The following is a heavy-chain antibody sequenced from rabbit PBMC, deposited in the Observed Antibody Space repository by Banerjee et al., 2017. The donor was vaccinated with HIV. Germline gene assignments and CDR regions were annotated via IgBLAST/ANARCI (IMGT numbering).Heavy chain of an antibody. J-gene: IGHJ4*01. CDR3: ARLYGGSSAYLSL. D-gene: IGHD8-1*01. CDR1: GLDFSSSYW. V-gene: IGHV1S45*01. CDR2: IWTGDGAT. Sequence: QEQLEESGGDLVKPGASLTLTCTASGLDFSSSYWICWVRQAPGKGLELIACIWTGDGATYYASWAKGRFTISKTSSTTVTLQMTSLTAADTATYFCARLYGGSSAYLSLWGPGTLVTVS.